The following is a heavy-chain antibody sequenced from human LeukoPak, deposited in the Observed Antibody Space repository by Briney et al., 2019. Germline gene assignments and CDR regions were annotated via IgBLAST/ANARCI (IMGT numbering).Heavy chain of an antibody. D-gene: IGHD5-24*01. V-gene: IGHV1-69*05. J-gene: IGHJ3*02. Sequence: SVKVSCKASGYTFTSYDISWVRQAPGQGLEWMGRIIPIFGTANYAQKFKGRVTITTDESTSTAYMELSSLRSEDTAVYYCARGVRDGYMGAFDIWGQGTMVTVSS. CDR1: GYTFTSYD. CDR2: IIPIFGTA. CDR3: ARGVRDGYMGAFDI.